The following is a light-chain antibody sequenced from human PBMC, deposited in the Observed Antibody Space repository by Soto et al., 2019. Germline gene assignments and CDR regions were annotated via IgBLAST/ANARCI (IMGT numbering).Light chain of an antibody. CDR1: SSNIGSNT. J-gene: IGLJ3*02. CDR2: SNN. Sequence: QSVLTQPPSASGTPGQRVTISCSGSSSNIGSNTVNWYQQLPGTAPKLLIYSNNQRPSGVPDRFSGSKSGTSASLAFSGLQSEDEADYYCAAWDDSLNAVVFGGGTKLTVL. V-gene: IGLV1-44*01. CDR3: AAWDDSLNAVV.